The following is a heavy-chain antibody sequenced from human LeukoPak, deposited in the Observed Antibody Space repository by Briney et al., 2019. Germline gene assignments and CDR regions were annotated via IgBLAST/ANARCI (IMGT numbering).Heavy chain of an antibody. Sequence: GGSLRLSCAASGFTFSSYAMHWVRQGPDKGLEWVAVMSYDGSSEFYADSVKGRFTISRDNSKNTLYLQMNSLRAEDTALYYCARGVCSDTTCYLFDYWGQGTLVTVSS. V-gene: IGHV3-30*01. CDR2: MSYDGSSE. CDR1: GFTFSSYA. CDR3: ARGVCSDTTCYLFDY. J-gene: IGHJ4*02. D-gene: IGHD2-2*01.